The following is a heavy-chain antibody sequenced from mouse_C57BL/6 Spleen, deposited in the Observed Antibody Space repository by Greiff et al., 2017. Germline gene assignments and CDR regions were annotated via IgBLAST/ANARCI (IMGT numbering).Heavy chain of an antibody. J-gene: IGHJ2*01. V-gene: IGHV5-16*01. D-gene: IGHD2-3*01. CDR2: INYDGSST. CDR3: ARDRYDGYYDY. CDR1: GFTFSDYY. Sequence: DVKLVESEGGLVQPGSSMKLSCTASGFTFSDYYMAWVRQVPEKGLEWVANINYDGSSTYYLDSLKSRFIISRDNAKNILYLQRSSLKSEDTATYYCARDRYDGYYDYWGQGTTLTVSS.